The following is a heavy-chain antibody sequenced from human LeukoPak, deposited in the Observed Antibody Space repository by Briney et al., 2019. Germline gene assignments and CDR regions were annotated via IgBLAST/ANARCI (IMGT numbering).Heavy chain of an antibody. CDR2: INADGSET. CDR1: GFSISGHW. CDR3: GRGHYGLDV. J-gene: IGHJ6*02. V-gene: IGHV3-7*01. Sequence: GGSLRLSCTASGFSISGHWQTWVRQTPGKRLEWVAHINADGSETSYAGSVKGRFTISKDSVENSVTLQMNSLRVEDTGVYYCGRGHYGLDVWGQGATVTVSS.